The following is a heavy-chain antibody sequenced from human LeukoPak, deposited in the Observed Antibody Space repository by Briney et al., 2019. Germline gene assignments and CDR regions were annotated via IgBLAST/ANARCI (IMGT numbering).Heavy chain of an antibody. CDR1: GFTFSSYS. J-gene: IGHJ4*02. D-gene: IGHD6-19*01. Sequence: PGGSLRLSCAASGFTFSSYSMNWVRQAPGKGLEWVSSISSSSSYIYYADSVKGRFTISRDNAKNSLYLQMNSLRAEDTAVYYCARDGREAMAGMFDYWGQGTLVTVSS. CDR3: ARDGREAMAGMFDY. CDR2: ISSSSSYI. V-gene: IGHV3-21*01.